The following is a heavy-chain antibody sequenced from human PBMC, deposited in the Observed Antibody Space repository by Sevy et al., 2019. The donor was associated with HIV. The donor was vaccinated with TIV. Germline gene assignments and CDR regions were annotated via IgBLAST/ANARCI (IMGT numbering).Heavy chain of an antibody. Sequence: GGSLRLSCAASGFTFTTYAMGWVRQAPGKGLKWVSTLSGSGASTYYADSVKGRFTISRDHSKNTLFLQMDSLRAEDTAVYYCAKDFYDSSGYYPMEAFDIWGQGTMVTVSS. CDR3: AKDFYDSSGYYPMEAFDI. J-gene: IGHJ3*02. CDR1: GFTFTTYA. D-gene: IGHD3-22*01. V-gene: IGHV3-23*01. CDR2: LSGSGAST.